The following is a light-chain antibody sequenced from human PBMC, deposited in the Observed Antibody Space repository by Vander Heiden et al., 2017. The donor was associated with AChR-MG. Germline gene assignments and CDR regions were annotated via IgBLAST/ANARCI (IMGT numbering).Light chain of an antibody. CDR2: SNA. Sequence: QPVLTQPPSASGTPRQRVTTPCSTSTPNLCTNTVYWYQQLPGTAPKLLIYSNAHRPSGVPDRFSGSKSGTSASLAISGLQSEDEADYYCAAWDDSLNGWVFGGGTKVTVL. CDR1: TPNLCTNT. V-gene: IGLV1-44*01. J-gene: IGLJ3*02. CDR3: AAWDDSLNGWV.